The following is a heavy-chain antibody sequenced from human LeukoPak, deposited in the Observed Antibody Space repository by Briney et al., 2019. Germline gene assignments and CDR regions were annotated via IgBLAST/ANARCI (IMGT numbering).Heavy chain of an antibody. Sequence: SETLSLTCTVSGGSISSSSYYWGWIRQPPGKGLEWIGSIYYSGSTYYNPSLKSRVTISVDTSKNQFSLKLSSVTAADTAVYYCARQGVGVAPHDFWSGYRDYFDYWGQGTLVTVSS. CDR2: IYYSGST. CDR1: GGSISSSSYY. J-gene: IGHJ4*02. D-gene: IGHD3-3*01. V-gene: IGHV4-39*01. CDR3: ARQGVGVAPHDFWSGYRDYFDY.